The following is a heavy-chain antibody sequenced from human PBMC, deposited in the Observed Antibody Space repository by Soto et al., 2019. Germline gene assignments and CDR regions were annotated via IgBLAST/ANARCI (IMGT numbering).Heavy chain of an antibody. CDR1: GGTFGSYT. D-gene: IGHD3-22*01. CDR3: ARELYYYDSSGYYLDY. J-gene: IGHJ4*02. CDR2: IIPILGIA. V-gene: IGHV1-69*08. Sequence: QVQLVQSGAAVKKPGSSVKVSCKASGGTFGSYTISWVRQAPGQGLEWMGRIIPILGIANYAQKFQGRVTITADKSTSTAYMELSSLRSEDTAVYYCARELYYYDSSGYYLDYWGQGTLVTVSS.